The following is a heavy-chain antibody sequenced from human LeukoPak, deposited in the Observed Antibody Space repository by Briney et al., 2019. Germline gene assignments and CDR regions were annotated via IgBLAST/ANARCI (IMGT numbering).Heavy chain of an antibody. V-gene: IGHV3-30*18. Sequence: GGSLRLSCAASGFTFSSYGMHWVRQAPGKGLEWVAVISYDGSSKYYADSVKGRFTISRDNSKNTLYLQMNSLRAEDTAVYYCAKDRVKWLRLRGYFDYWGQGTLVTVSS. CDR2: ISYDGSSK. CDR1: GFTFSSYG. D-gene: IGHD5-12*01. J-gene: IGHJ4*02. CDR3: AKDRVKWLRLRGYFDY.